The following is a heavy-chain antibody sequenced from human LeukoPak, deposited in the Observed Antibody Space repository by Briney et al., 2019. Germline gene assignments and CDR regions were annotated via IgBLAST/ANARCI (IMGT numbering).Heavy chain of an antibody. D-gene: IGHD6-13*01. V-gene: IGHV1-18*01. CDR2: ISGYSGNA. J-gene: IGHJ4*02. CDR3: ARCYSSSWQRLDN. CDR1: GYTFSNFG. Sequence: GASVKVSCKASGYTFSNFGLTWVRQAPGQGLEWMGWISGYSGNANHAQKFQDRVVMTTDRSTSTAYMGLRSVRSDDTAVYYCARCYSSSWQRLDNWGQGTLVIVSS.